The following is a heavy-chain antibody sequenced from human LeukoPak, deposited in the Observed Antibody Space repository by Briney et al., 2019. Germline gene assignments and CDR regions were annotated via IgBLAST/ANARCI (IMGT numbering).Heavy chain of an antibody. CDR2: ISSSGSTI. CDR1: GFIFSDYD. Sequence: GGSLRLSCAASGFIFSDYDMNWVRQAPGKGLEWVAYISSSGSTIYYADSVKGRFTISRDNAKNSLYLQMNSLRAEDTAVYYCARDLEAAAGRPPFDYWGQGTLVTVSS. CDR3: ARDLEAAAGRPPFDY. J-gene: IGHJ4*02. V-gene: IGHV3-11*01. D-gene: IGHD6-13*01.